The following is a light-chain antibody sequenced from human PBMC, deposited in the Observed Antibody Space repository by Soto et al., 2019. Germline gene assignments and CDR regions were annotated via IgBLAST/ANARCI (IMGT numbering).Light chain of an antibody. J-gene: IGLJ1*01. CDR3: SSYTSSDTPYV. V-gene: IGLV2-14*01. CDR2: VVS. CDR1: SSDVGGFNY. Sequence: QSALTQPASVSGSPGQSITISCTGASSDVGGFNYVSWYQQHPDKAPKLIIYVVSNRPSGVSNRFSDSKSGNTASLTISGLQAEDEADYYCSSYTSSDTPYVFGTGTKLTVL.